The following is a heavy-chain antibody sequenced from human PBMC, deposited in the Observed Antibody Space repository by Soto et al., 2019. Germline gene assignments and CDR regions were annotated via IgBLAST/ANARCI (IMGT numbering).Heavy chain of an antibody. CDR1: GFTFSSYA. V-gene: IGHV3-23*01. CDR2: ISGSGGST. J-gene: IGHJ3*02. Sequence: WGSLRLSCAASGFTFSSYAMSWVRQAPGKGLEWVSAISGSGGSTYYADSVKGRFTISRDNSKNTLYLQMNSLRAEDTAVYYCAKVRWGSGEMNAFDIWGQGTMVTVSS. CDR3: AKVRWGSGEMNAFDI. D-gene: IGHD2-21*01.